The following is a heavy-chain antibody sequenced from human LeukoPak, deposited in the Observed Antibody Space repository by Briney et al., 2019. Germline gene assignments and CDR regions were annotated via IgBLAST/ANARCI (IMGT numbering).Heavy chain of an antibody. V-gene: IGHV4-38-2*02. J-gene: IGHJ4*02. CDR3: ARGIAAAGTGVDY. Sequence: PSETLSLTCTVSGYSISSGYYWGWIRQPPGKGLEWIGRIYHSGSTYYNPSLKSRVTISVDTSKNQFSLKLSSVTAADTAVYYCARGIAAAGTGVDYWGQGTLVTVSS. CDR1: GYSISSGYY. D-gene: IGHD6-13*01. CDR2: IYHSGST.